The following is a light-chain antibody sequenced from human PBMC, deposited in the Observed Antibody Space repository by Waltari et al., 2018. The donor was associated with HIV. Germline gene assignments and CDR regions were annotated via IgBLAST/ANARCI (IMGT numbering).Light chain of an antibody. V-gene: IGKV1-5*03. CDR1: QTVGGW. Sequence: DIHMTQSPPTLTASVGDRVNITCRASQTVGGWLAWYKQKPGEAPSLLIYRATDVESGVPSRFSGSASETDFTLAIDSLHPDDFATYYCHQYSDYLGSFGQGTRVELK. CDR3: HQYSDYLGS. J-gene: IGKJ1*01. CDR2: RAT.